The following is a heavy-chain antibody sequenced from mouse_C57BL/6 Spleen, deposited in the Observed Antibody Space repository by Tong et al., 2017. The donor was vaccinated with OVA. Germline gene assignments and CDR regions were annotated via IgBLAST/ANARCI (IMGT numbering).Heavy chain of an antibody. CDR3: ARGNWDDWFAY. CDR1: GYTFTSYW. V-gene: IGHV1-7*01. J-gene: IGHJ3*01. D-gene: IGHD4-1*01. Sequence: VQLQESGPELVKPGASVKLSCKASGYTFTSYWMHWVKQRPGQGLEWIGYINPSSGYTKYNQKFKDKATLTADKSSSTAYMQLSSLTSEDSAVYFCARGNWDDWFAYWGQGTLVTVSA. CDR2: INPSSGYT.